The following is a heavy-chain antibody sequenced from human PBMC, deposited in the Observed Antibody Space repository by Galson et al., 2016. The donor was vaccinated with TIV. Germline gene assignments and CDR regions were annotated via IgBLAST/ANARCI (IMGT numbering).Heavy chain of an antibody. V-gene: IGHV3-48*03. CDR3: GPLGQVYSRAFTY. CDR1: GFSFSNYE. D-gene: IGHD3-16*01. J-gene: IGHJ4*02. Sequence: SLRLSCAASGFSFSNYEMSWVRQAPGKGLEWVSYISSTGSTIYYADSVKGRFTISRDNAKNSLYLQMNGLRAEDTAVYYCGPLGQVYSRAFTYWGKGTLVTVSS. CDR2: ISSTGSTI.